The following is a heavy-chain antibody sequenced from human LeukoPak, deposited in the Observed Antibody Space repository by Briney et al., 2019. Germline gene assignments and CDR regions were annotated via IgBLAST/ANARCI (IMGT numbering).Heavy chain of an antibody. V-gene: IGHV3-53*01. D-gene: IGHD6-19*01. CDR1: GFTVSSNY. CDR3: APLSRGWPHFDY. J-gene: IGHJ4*02. Sequence: GGSLRLSCAASGFTVSSNYMSWVRQAPGKGLEWVSVIYSGGSTYYADSVKGRFTISRDNSKNTLDLQMNSLRAEDTAVYYCAPLSRGWPHFDYWGQGPLVTVSS. CDR2: IYSGGST.